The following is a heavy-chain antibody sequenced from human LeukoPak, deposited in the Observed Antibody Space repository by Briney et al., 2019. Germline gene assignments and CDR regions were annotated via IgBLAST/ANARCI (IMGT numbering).Heavy chain of an antibody. CDR3: ARSPIRNTLGVTTNYFN. CDR2: INAGNGDT. D-gene: IGHD1/OR15-1a*01. V-gene: IGHV1-3*01. J-gene: IGHJ4*02. Sequence: ASVKVSCKASGYIFTNHAIHWVRRAPGQRLEWMGWINAGNGDTKYLQKFQGRVTITRDTSASTAYMELSSLRSEVTAVYYCARSPIRNTLGVTTNYFNYGGREPWSPSPQ. CDR1: GYIFTNHA.